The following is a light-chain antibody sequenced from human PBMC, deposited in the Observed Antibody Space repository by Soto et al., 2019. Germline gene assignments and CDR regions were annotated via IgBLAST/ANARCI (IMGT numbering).Light chain of an antibody. CDR1: QSISTW. V-gene: IGKV1-5*03. J-gene: IGKJ2*01. Sequence: DIHMTQSPSTVSASVGDRVTITCRASQSISTWLAWYQQKPGKAPRLLIYKASSLESGVPSRFTGSGSGTQFTLIIDSLQPDDSATYYCQHYGTYPYTFGQGTKLEI. CDR2: KAS. CDR3: QHYGTYPYT.